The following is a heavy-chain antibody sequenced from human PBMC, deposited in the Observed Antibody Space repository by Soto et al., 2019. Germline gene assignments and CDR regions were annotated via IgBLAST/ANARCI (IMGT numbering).Heavy chain of an antibody. J-gene: IGHJ4*02. V-gene: IGHV3-21*01. D-gene: IGHD5-12*01. Sequence: EVQLVESGGGLVKPGGSLRLSCVVSGFTFSRYSMNWVRQAPGKGLEWVSSISSSGSYIFYADLVKGRFTISRDNAKNSLSLQMNSLRAEDTAVYYCAREGYRDHADLDYWVQGTLVTVSS. CDR3: AREGYRDHADLDY. CDR1: GFTFSRYS. CDR2: ISSSGSYI.